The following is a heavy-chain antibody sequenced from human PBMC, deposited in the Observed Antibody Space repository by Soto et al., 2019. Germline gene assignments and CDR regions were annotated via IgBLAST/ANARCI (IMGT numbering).Heavy chain of an antibody. V-gene: IGHV3-23*01. J-gene: IGHJ5*02. Sequence: EEQILESGGGLVHPGGSLSVSCAASGCLISANAMSWVRQAPGGGLEWVSTMSGSAGVAFYADSVRGRFIISRDISKNTIYLQLSTLRADDMARYYCVKGSVWTWLDPWGQGNLVNVSS. D-gene: IGHD2-21*01. CDR3: VKGSVWTWLDP. CDR1: GCLISANA. CDR2: MSGSAGVA.